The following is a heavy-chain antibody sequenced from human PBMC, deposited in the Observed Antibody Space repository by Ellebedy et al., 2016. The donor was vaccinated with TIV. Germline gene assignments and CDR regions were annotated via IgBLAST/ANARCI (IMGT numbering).Heavy chain of an antibody. Sequence: GESLKISCAASGFTFSSYAMSWVRQAPGKGLEWVSAISGGSTYYANSVEGRFIISRDNSKRTLYLQMSSLRAEDTAVYYCAKGRGGGSDSSAPRYYFDSWGLGTLVTVSS. J-gene: IGHJ4*02. D-gene: IGHD6-19*01. CDR2: ISGGST. CDR3: AKGRGGGSDSSAPRYYFDS. CDR1: GFTFSSYA. V-gene: IGHV3-23*01.